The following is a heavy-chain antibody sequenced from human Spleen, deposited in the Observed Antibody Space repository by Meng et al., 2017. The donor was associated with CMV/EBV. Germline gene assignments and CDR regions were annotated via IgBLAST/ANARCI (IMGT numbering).Heavy chain of an antibody. D-gene: IGHD2/OR15-2a*01. V-gene: IGHV4-39*07. J-gene: IGHJ4*02. CDR2: VYYRGTS. Sequence: VSGGSISNGAYYWGWIRQPPGEGLDWIGNVYYRGTSYYNPSLKNRVTISLDTSKNQFSLKLSSVTAADTAVYYCARGDRGTTELDYWGQGTLVTVS. CDR1: GGSISNGAYY. CDR3: ARGDRGTTELDY.